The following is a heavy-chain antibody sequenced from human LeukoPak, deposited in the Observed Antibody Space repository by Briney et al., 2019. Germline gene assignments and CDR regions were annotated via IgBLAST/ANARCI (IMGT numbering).Heavy chain of an antibody. D-gene: IGHD3-10*01. J-gene: IGHJ6*03. Sequence: SVKVSCKASGGTFSSYTINWVRQAPGQGLEWMGGIIPVFGTANYVQKFQGRVTITADESTSTAYMELSSLRSEDTAVYYCASRGAGPGQNYYYMDVWGKGTTVTVSS. CDR3: ASRGAGPGQNYYYMDV. V-gene: IGHV1-69*13. CDR1: GGTFSSYT. CDR2: IIPVFGTA.